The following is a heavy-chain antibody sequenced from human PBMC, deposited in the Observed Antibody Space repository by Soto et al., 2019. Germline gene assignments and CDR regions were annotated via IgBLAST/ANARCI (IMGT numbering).Heavy chain of an antibody. CDR2: SSYDRSTK. J-gene: IGHJ4*02. Sequence: PGRTRRLPFAVSGTTLNSYGMHWAPTAPGKGPEWGAVSSYDRSTKYYADSVKGRFTITRDNSKNTLYLQMNSLTAEDTAVYYCEKDQYSYGLDYWGQGTLVTVSS. D-gene: IGHD5-18*01. V-gene: IGHV3-30*18. CDR1: GTTLNSYG. CDR3: EKDQYSYGLDY.